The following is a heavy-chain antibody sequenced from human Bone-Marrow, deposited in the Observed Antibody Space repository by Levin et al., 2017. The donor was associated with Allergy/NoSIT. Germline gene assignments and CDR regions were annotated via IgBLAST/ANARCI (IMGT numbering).Heavy chain of an antibody. CDR1: GFTFTSSS. D-gene: IGHD5-12*01. CDR2: IVVGTGKA. V-gene: IGHV1-58*01. Sequence: ASVKVSCKASGFTFTSSSVQWVRQARGQRLEWIGWIVVGTGKADYAQKFQERVSITRDRSTSTVNMELTSLTSEDTAVYYCAADVYSGYNSPDFWGQGTLVTVSP. J-gene: IGHJ4*02. CDR3: AADVYSGYNSPDF.